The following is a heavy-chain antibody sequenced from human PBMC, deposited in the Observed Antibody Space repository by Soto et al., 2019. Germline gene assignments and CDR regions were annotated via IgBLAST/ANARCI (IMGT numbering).Heavy chain of an antibody. J-gene: IGHJ5*02. D-gene: IGHD3-10*01. CDR1: GFTFSSYW. CDR3: ARIQYYGPNWFDP. CDR2: IKQDGSEK. Sequence: EVQLVESGGGLVQPGGSLRLSCAASGFTFSSYWMSWVRQAPGKGLEWVANIKQDGSEKYYVDSVKGRFTISRDNAKNSLYLQINSLRAEDTAVYYCARIQYYGPNWFDPWGQGTLVTVSS. V-gene: IGHV3-7*01.